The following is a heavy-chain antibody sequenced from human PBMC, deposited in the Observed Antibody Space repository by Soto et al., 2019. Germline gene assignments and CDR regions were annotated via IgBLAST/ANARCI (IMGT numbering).Heavy chain of an antibody. D-gene: IGHD1-1*01. CDR3: ARDPTGTTYYFDY. V-gene: IGHV3-33*01. Sequence: GGSLRLSCAASGFTFSSYGMHWVRQAPGKGLEWVAVIWYDGSNKYYADSVKGRFTISRDNSENTLYLQMNSLRAEDTAVYYCARDPTGTTYYFDYWGQGTLVTVSS. CDR1: GFTFSSYG. J-gene: IGHJ4*02. CDR2: IWYDGSNK.